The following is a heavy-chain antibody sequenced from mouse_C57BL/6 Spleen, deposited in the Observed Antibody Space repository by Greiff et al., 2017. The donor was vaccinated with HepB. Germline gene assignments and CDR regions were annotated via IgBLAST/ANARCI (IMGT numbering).Heavy chain of an antibody. CDR1: GYTFTDYI. CDR3: ARPTPKGYFDV. D-gene: IGHD1-1*01. Sequence: EVQLQQSGPELVKPGASVKIPCKASGYTFTDYIMDWVKQSHGKSLEWIGDINPNNGGTIYNQKFKGKATLTVDKSSSTAYMELRSLTSEDTAVYYCARPTPKGYFDVWGTGTTVTVSS. V-gene: IGHV1-18*01. J-gene: IGHJ1*03. CDR2: INPNNGGT.